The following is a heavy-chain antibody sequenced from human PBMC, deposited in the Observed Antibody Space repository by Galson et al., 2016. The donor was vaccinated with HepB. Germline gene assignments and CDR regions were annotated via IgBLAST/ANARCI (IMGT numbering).Heavy chain of an antibody. CDR3: AKERGDCSGGTCRYHDAFDI. D-gene: IGHD2-15*01. CDR2: ISFGGSNA. J-gene: IGHJ3*02. V-gene: IGHV3-30*18. Sequence: SLRLSCAASGFIFSNYGMHWVRQAPGKGLEWVAVISFGGSNAYYGDSVKGRFTISRDNSKNTLSLQMNSLRAEDTAVYYCAKERGDCSGGTCRYHDAFDIWGQGTMVTVSS. CDR1: GFIFSNYG.